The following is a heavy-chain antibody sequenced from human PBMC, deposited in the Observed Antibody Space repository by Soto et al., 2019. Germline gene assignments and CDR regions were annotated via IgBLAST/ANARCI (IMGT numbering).Heavy chain of an antibody. V-gene: IGHV4-59*01. Sequence: SETLSLTCTVSGGSISSYYWSWIRQPPGKGLEWIGYIYYSGSTNYNPSLKSRVTISVDTSKNQFSLKLSSVTAADTAVYYCARDLTTVGATDYWGQGTLVTVSS. CDR2: IYYSGST. CDR3: ARDLTTVGATDY. J-gene: IGHJ4*02. D-gene: IGHD1-26*01. CDR1: GGSISSYY.